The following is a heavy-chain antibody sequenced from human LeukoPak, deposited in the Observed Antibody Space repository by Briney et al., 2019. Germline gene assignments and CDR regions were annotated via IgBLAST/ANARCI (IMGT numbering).Heavy chain of an antibody. CDR2: INWNGGST. V-gene: IGHV3-20*04. CDR1: GFTFDDYG. D-gene: IGHD5-18*01. J-gene: IGHJ4*02. CDR3: ARVGGGSTAMVTPFDY. Sequence: GGSLRLSCAASGFTFDDYGMSWVRQAPGKGLEWVSGINWNGGSTGYADSVKGRFTISRDNAKNSLYLQMNSLRAEDTALYYCARVGGGSTAMVTPFDYWGQGTLVTVSS.